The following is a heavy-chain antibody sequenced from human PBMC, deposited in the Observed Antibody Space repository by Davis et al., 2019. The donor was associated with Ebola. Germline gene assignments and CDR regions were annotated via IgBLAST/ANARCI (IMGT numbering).Heavy chain of an antibody. Sequence: PSETLSLTCTVSGGSISSYYWSWIRQPAGKGLEWIGRIYTSGSTNYNPSLKSRVTMSVDTSKNQFSLKLSSVTAADTAVYYCARDSAYDSSGYYFGYYYYYMDVWGKGTTVTVSS. CDR3: ARDSAYDSSGYYFGYYYYYMDV. CDR2: IYTSGST. J-gene: IGHJ6*03. V-gene: IGHV4-4*07. D-gene: IGHD3-22*01. CDR1: GGSISSYY.